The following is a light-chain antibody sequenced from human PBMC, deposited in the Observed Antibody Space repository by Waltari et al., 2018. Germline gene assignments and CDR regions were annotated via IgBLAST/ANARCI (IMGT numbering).Light chain of an antibody. CDR1: FNDIGYYNI. V-gene: IGLV2-14*03. CDR3: VSYTNTNTII. CDR2: DVT. J-gene: IGLJ2*01. Sequence: SALTQPSPVSASPGQSITTSFPATFNDIGYYNILSWYQQHPGKAPRRIILDVTRWPSGVSHRFSGSKSGSAASLTISGLQAEDEADYYCVSYTNTNTIIFGEGTKVAVL.